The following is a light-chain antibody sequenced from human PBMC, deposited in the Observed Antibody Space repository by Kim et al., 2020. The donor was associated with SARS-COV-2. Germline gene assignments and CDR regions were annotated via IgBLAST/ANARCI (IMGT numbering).Light chain of an antibody. CDR2: DVS. CDR1: SSDVGSYNL. Sequence: QSALTQPASVSASPGQSITISCTGTSSDVGSYNLVSWYQQHPGKAPKLMIYDVSKRPSGVSNRFSGSKSGNTASLTISGLQAEDEADYYCCSYAGSSTLVFGGGTQLTVL. V-gene: IGLV2-23*02. CDR3: CSYAGSSTLV. J-gene: IGLJ2*01.